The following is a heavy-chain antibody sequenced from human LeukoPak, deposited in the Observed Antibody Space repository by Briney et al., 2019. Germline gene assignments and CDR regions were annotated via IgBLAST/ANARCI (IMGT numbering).Heavy chain of an antibody. D-gene: IGHD3-10*01. CDR1: GGSISNSNYY. V-gene: IGHV4-39*01. CDR3: ARYYGSGRDGDY. J-gene: IGHJ4*02. Sequence: SETLSLTCIVSGGSISNSNYYWGWIRQPPGRGLEWIGSIFYDGSSDYNPSLKSRVTISVDTSRNKFSLKVNSVTAADTAVYFCARYYGSGRDGDYWGQGTLVTVSS. CDR2: IFYDGSS.